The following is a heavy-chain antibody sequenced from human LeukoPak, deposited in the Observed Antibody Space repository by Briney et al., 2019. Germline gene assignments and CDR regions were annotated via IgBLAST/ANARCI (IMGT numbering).Heavy chain of an antibody. J-gene: IGHJ6*03. CDR2: INHSGST. D-gene: IGHD6-6*01. V-gene: IGHV4-34*01. CDR3: ARTRRYYYYYYMDV. Sequence: SETLSLTCAVYGGSFSGYYWSWIRQPPGKGLEWIGEINHSGSTNYNPSLKSRVTISVDTSKNQFSPKLSSVTAADTAVYYCARTRRYYYYYYMDVWGKGTTVTVSS. CDR1: GGSFSGYY.